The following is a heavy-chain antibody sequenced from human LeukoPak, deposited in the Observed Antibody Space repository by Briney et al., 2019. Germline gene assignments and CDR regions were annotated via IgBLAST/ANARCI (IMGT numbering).Heavy chain of an antibody. CDR1: GFTFSNNA. CDR2: ITGSGGST. D-gene: IGHD3-3*01. V-gene: IGHV3-23*01. J-gene: IGHJ4*02. Sequence: GGSLRLSCAASGFTFSNNAMSWVRQAPGKGLEWVSSITGSGGSTYYADSAKGRFTISRDNSKNTLYLQMSSLRAEDTAVYYCAKDKGDFWSGHHYWGQGTLVTVSS. CDR3: AKDKGDFWSGHHY.